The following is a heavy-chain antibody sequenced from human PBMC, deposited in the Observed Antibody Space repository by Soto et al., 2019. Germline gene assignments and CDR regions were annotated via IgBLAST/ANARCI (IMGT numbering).Heavy chain of an antibody. CDR1: GFTFSTYA. CDR2: ISGTGGST. D-gene: IGHD3-22*01. J-gene: IGHJ6*02. V-gene: IGHV3-23*01. Sequence: LRLSCAASGFTFSTYAMSWVRQAPGKGLEWVSSISGTGGSTYYADSVKGRFTISRDKSRNTLYLQMNSLRAEDTAVYYCARLYDSRGYYQYGMDVWGQGTTVTVS. CDR3: ARLYDSRGYYQYGMDV.